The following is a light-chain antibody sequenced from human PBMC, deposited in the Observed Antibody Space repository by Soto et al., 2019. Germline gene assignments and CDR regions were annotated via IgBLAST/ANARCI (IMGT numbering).Light chain of an antibody. CDR1: QGIRTW. J-gene: IGKJ4*01. CDR3: QQTSAFPLT. Sequence: EIQMTQSPSSVSASVGDRVTITCRASQGIRTWLVWYQQKPGTAPKLLIYAASNLQRGVPSRFSGSGSGTDFTLTISSLQPEYFATYYCQQTSAFPLTFGGGTKVDIK. V-gene: IGKV1-12*01. CDR2: AAS.